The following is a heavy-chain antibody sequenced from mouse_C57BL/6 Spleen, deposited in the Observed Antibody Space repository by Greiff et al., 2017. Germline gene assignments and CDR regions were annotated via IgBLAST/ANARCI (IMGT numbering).Heavy chain of an antibody. CDR2: IDPSDSYT. D-gene: IGHD1-1*01. Sequence: QVQLQQPGAELVRPGTSVKLSCKASGYTFTSYWMHWVKQRPGQGLEWIGVIDPSDSYTNYNQKFKGKATLTVDTSSSTAYMQLSSLTSEDSAVYYCAREALTTVVATRWYFDVWGTGTTVTVSS. J-gene: IGHJ1*03. V-gene: IGHV1-59*01. CDR3: AREALTTVVATRWYFDV. CDR1: GYTFTSYW.